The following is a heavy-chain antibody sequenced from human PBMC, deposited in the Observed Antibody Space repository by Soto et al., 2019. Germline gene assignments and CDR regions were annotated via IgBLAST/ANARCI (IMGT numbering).Heavy chain of an antibody. CDR3: ARVYAGARSGNDRSAAFAM. V-gene: IGHV1-46*03. CDR1: GYTFTSYY. J-gene: IGHJ3*02. D-gene: IGHD3-3*01. CDR2: INPSGGST. Sequence: ASVKVSCKASGYTFTSYYMHWVRQAPGQGFEYMGRINPSGGSTDNAQKFQGRVTMTRDTSTSTVYMELTSLTSEDTAVYFCARVYAGARSGNDRSAAFAMSGQVRMVFVSS.